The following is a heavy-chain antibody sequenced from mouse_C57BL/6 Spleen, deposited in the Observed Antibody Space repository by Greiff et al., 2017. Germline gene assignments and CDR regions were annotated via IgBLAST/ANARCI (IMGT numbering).Heavy chain of an antibody. CDR2: IDPSDSYT. CDR3: ARSTIYYGNYGYFDY. J-gene: IGHJ2*01. V-gene: IGHV1-69*01. D-gene: IGHD2-1*01. CDR1: GYTFTSYW. Sequence: QVQLQQPGAELVMPGASVKLSCKASGYTFTSYWMHWVKQRPGQGLEWIGEIDPSDSYTNYNQKFKGKSTLTVDKSSSTAYMQLSSLTSDDSAVYYCARSTIYYGNYGYFDYWGQGTTLTVSS.